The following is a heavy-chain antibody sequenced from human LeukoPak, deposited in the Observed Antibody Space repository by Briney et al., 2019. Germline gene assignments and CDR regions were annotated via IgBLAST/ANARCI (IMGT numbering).Heavy chain of an antibody. J-gene: IGHJ4*02. V-gene: IGHV1-18*01. Sequence: ASVKVSCKASGGTFSSYAITWVRQAPGQGLECMGWISAYNGNTKYAQKLQGRVTMTTDTSTTTGYMELRSLRSDDTAVYYCARDHSSSCQLFDYWGQGTLVTVSS. CDR1: GGTFSSYA. D-gene: IGHD6-13*01. CDR2: ISAYNGNT. CDR3: ARDHSSSCQLFDY.